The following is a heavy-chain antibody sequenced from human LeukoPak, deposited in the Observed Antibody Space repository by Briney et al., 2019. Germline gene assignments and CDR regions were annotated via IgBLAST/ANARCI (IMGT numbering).Heavy chain of an antibody. V-gene: IGHV4-30-4*01. CDR3: ARVASITMVRGVIDY. CDR2: IYYSGST. J-gene: IGHJ4*02. CDR1: GGSISSGDYY. D-gene: IGHD3-10*01. Sequence: SETLSLTCTVSGGSISSGDYYWSWIRQPPGKGLEWIGYIYYSGSTYYNPSLKSRVTISVDTSKNQFSLKLSSVTAADTAVYYCARVASITMVRGVIDYWGQGTLVTVSS.